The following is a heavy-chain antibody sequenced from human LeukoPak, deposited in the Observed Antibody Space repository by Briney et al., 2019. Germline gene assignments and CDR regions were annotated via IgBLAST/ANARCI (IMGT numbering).Heavy chain of an antibody. Sequence: GSLRLSCAASGFTFSSYSMNWVRQAPGKGLEWLGYIYYSVSTKYSPSLKSRVTISIDTPKNQFSLRLSSVTAADTAVYYCARASLLDNSSGWFIDYWGQGTLVSVSS. CDR2: IYYSVST. D-gene: IGHD6-19*01. J-gene: IGHJ4*02. CDR3: ARASLLDNSSGWFIDY. V-gene: IGHV4-59*01. CDR1: GFTFSSYS.